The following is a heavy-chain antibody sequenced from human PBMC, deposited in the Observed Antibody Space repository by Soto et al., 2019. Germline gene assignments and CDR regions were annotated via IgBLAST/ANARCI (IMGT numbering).Heavy chain of an antibody. CDR3: ARRARPDFYYMDV. CDR2: ISSNGVGT. Sequence: EVQLAESGGGLAQPGGSLRLSCAASGFTLSGYAMDWVRQAPGKGLEYVSGISSNGVGTYYANSVQGRFTLSRDNSKNTVYLQMDSLRPEDMAVYYCARRARPDFYYMDVWGKGTTVTVSS. J-gene: IGHJ6*03. CDR1: GFTLSGYA. V-gene: IGHV3-64*01. D-gene: IGHD6-6*01.